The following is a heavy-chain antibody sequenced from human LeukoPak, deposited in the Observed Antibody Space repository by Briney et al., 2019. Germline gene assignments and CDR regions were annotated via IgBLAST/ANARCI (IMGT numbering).Heavy chain of an antibody. CDR2: IYYSGST. CDR1: GGSISSSSYY. CDR3: ARDLVDYVWGSYRLDAFDI. D-gene: IGHD3-16*02. V-gene: IGHV4-39*07. Sequence: SETLSLTCTVSGGSISSSSYYWGWIRQPPGKGLEWIGSIYYSGSTYYNPSLKSRVTISVDTSKNQFSLKLSSVTAADTAVYYCARDLVDYVWGSYRLDAFDIWGQGTMVTVSS. J-gene: IGHJ3*02.